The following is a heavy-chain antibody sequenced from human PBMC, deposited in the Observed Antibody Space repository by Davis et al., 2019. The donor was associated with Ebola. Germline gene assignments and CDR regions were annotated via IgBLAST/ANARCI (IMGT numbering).Heavy chain of an antibody. Sequence: GESLKISCAASRFSRYPFSSSTMNWVRQAPGKGLEWVSYISSGSNTIYYADSVKGRFTISRDNVKNSLYLQMNSLRGEDTAVYYCAREVSDGYFDYWGQGTPVTVSS. CDR3: AREVSDGYFDY. V-gene: IGHV3-48*01. CDR1: RFSRYPFSSST. J-gene: IGHJ4*02. CDR2: ISSGSNTI.